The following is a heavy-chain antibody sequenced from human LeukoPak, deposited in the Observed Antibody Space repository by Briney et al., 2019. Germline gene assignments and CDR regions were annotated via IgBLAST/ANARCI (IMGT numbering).Heavy chain of an antibody. CDR1: GFTFSSYE. V-gene: IGHV3-48*03. J-gene: IGHJ2*01. Sequence: PGGSLRLSCAASGFTFSSYEMNWVRQAPGKGLVWVSYISSGGTTIYYGDSVKGRFTISRDNARNSLYLQMNSLRAEDTAVYYCARDEAPGAPILGATGFDFWGRGTLVTVSS. D-gene: IGHD1-26*01. CDR2: ISSGGTTI. CDR3: ARDEAPGAPILGATGFDF.